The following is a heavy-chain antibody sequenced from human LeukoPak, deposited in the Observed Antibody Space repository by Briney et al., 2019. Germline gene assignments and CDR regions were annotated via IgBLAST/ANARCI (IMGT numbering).Heavy chain of an antibody. CDR2: IHYRGDA. CDR1: GDSIRADDYY. CDR3: ARDSKYDSSGHTP. D-gene: IGHD3-22*01. J-gene: IGHJ5*02. Sequence: SETLSLTCIVSGDSIRADDYYWAWIRQPPGKGLEWIGSIHYRGDAYYGPTLKSRATLSVDTSKNQFSLMVSAVTAADTALYFCARDSKYDSSGHTPWGQGMLVTVSS. V-gene: IGHV4-39*07.